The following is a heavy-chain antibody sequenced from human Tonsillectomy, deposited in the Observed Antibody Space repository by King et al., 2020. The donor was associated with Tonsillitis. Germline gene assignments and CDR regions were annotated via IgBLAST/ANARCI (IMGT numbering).Heavy chain of an antibody. Sequence: VQLVESGGGSVQPGGSLRLSCAASGFTFSSYSMNWVRQAPGKGLEWVSYISSSSSTIYYADSVKGRFTISRDNAKNSLYLQMNSLRDEDTAVYYCAREWGYCSGGSCYQPDYWGQGTLVTVSS. CDR2: ISSSSSTI. CDR1: GFTFSSYS. V-gene: IGHV3-48*02. CDR3: AREWGYCSGGSCYQPDY. D-gene: IGHD2-15*01. J-gene: IGHJ4*02.